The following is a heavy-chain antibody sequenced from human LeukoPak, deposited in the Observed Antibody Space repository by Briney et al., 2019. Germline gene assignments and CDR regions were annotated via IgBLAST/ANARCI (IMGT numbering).Heavy chain of an antibody. CDR1: GFTFSSYA. V-gene: IGHV3-23*01. Sequence: GGSLRLSCAASGFTFSSYAMSWVRQAPGKGLEWVSAISGRGGSTYYAASVKGRFTISRDNSKNTLYLQMNSLRAEETAVYYCANSGDTAMVFDAFDIWGQGTMVTVSS. J-gene: IGHJ3*02. CDR2: ISGRGGST. D-gene: IGHD5-18*01. CDR3: ANSGDTAMVFDAFDI.